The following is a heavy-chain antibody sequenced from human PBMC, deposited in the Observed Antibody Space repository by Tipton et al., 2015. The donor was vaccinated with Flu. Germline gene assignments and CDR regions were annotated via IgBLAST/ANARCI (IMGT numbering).Heavy chain of an antibody. V-gene: IGHV4-59*08. J-gene: IGHJ4*02. CDR2: VYYSGTT. D-gene: IGHD3-22*01. CDR1: GGSIGSYY. CDR3: ARSHSSGYPIDF. Sequence: LRLSCTVSGGSIGSYYWSWIRQPPGMGLEWIGQVYYSGTTNYNPSLKSRVTISLDKSKNQFSLRLTSVTASDTAVYYCARSHSSGYPIDFWGQGTLVTVSS.